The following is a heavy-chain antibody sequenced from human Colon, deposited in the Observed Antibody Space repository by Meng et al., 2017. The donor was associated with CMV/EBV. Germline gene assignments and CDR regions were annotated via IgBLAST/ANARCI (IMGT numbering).Heavy chain of an antibody. CDR1: GFTFSSYG. J-gene: IGHJ6*02. V-gene: IGHV3-30*02. CDR2: IRYDGSNK. D-gene: IGHD5-18*01. CDR3: ARDRGYSYGNYYGMDV. Sequence: GGSLRLSCAASGFTFSSYGMHWVRQAPGKGLEWVAFIRYDGSNKYYADSVKGRFTISRDNSKNTLYLQMNSLRAEDTAVYYCARDRGYSYGNYYGMDVWGQGTTVTVSS.